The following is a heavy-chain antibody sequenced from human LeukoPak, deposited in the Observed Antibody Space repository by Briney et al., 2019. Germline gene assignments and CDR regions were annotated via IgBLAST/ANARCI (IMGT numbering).Heavy chain of an antibody. V-gene: IGHV3-7*03. Sequence: PGGSLRLSCAASGFTFSSYWMSWVRQAPGKGLEWVANIKQDGSEKYYVDSVKGRFTISRDNSKNTLYLQMNSLRAEDTAVYYCAKDLPPYYDILTGYSQRYFDYWGQGTLVTVSS. CDR1: GFTFSSYW. D-gene: IGHD3-9*01. J-gene: IGHJ4*02. CDR2: IKQDGSEK. CDR3: AKDLPPYYDILTGYSQRYFDY.